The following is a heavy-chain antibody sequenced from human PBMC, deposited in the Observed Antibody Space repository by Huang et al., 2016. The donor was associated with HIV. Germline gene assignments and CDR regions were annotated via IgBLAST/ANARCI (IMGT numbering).Heavy chain of an antibody. J-gene: IGHJ2*01. V-gene: IGHV4-34*01. CDR1: GGSVSGHY. CDR2: LNDHGDT. CDR3: ARAIWYEPRSWYFGL. Sequence: QVQLQQWGAGLLKPSEPLSLTCAAYGGSVSGHYWSWIRTPPGKGLEWIAALNDHGDTHSNPSLMSRVTISVHTSRNPFSLNLNSVTAADAAVYYGARAIWYEPRSWYFGLWGRDTLVTVSS. D-gene: IGHD6-13*01.